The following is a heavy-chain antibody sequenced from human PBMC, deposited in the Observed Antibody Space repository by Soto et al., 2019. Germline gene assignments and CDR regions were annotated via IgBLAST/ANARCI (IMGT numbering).Heavy chain of an antibody. Sequence: PGGSLRLSCAASGFTFSSYWMSWVRQAPGKGLEWVANIKQDGSEKYYVDSVKGRFTISRDNTKNSLYLQMNSLRAEDTAVYYCARERGYCSGGSCYSTLGYYYYYYGMDVWGQGTTVTVSS. V-gene: IGHV3-7*01. CDR2: IKQDGSEK. CDR3: ARERGYCSGGSCYSTLGYYYYYYGMDV. CDR1: GFTFSSYW. D-gene: IGHD2-15*01. J-gene: IGHJ6*02.